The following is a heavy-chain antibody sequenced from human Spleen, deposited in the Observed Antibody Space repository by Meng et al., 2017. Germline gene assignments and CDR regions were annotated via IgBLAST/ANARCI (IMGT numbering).Heavy chain of an antibody. Sequence: GESLKISCAASGFTFSSFELNWVRQAPGKGLEWVSYISNSCSTIYYAASVEGRFTISRDNAKQSLYLQMSSLRAEDTAVYFCARAKISTTGWPKYYFDYWGQGILVTVSS. CDR2: ISNSCSTI. D-gene: IGHD6-19*01. J-gene: IGHJ4*02. CDR3: ARAKISTTGWPKYYFDY. V-gene: IGHV3-48*03. CDR1: GFTFSSFE.